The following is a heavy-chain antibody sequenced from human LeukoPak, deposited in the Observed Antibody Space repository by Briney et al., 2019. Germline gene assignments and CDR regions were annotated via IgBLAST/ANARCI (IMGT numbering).Heavy chain of an antibody. J-gene: IGHJ4*02. Sequence: HPGRSLTLSCAASGFTFRTYGMHWVRQAPGKGLEWVAVIWYDGSNKYYADSVKGRFTISRDNSKNTLYLQMNSLRAEDTAVYYCARGGSGYPNPYFDYWGQGTLVTVSS. CDR3: ARGGSGYPNPYFDY. CDR2: IWYDGSNK. D-gene: IGHD3-3*01. CDR1: GFTFRTYG. V-gene: IGHV3-33*08.